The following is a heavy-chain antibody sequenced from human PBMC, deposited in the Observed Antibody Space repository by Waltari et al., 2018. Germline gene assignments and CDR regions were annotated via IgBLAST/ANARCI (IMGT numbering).Heavy chain of an antibody. CDR2: IRYDGTNK. CDR3: ARQDWVDP. Sequence: QVQLLESGGGVVQPGGSLRLSCAASGFIFSSYGMHWVRQAPGKGPELVAYIRYDGTNKYYADTVKGRFTISRDNSKNTLYLQMNSLRPDDSAVYFCARQDWVDPWGQGTLVTVSS. CDR1: GFIFSSYG. V-gene: IGHV3-30*02. J-gene: IGHJ5*02.